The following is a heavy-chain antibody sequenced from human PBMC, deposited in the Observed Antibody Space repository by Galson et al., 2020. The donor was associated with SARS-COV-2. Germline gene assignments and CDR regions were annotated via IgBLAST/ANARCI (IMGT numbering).Heavy chain of an antibody. CDR1: GGSINSDNNF. J-gene: IGHJ3*02. CDR3: ARNRNLWTKIDDYDDALDI. V-gene: IGHV4-61*09. Sequence: SETLSLTCKVSGGSINSDNNFWRWTWIRQPAGKGLEWIGHISTTGSTDYSPSLKGRVSMSVDTSNNHFSLKLTSVTAADTAMYYCARNRNLWTKIDDYDDALDIWGQGTMVIVSS. D-gene: IGHD4-17*01. CDR2: ISTTGST.